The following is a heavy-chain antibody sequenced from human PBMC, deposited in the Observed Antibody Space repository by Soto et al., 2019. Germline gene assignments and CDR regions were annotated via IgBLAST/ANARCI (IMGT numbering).Heavy chain of an antibody. CDR2: IDPSDSYT. V-gene: IGHV5-10-1*01. CDR3: ARHPRRGSWYYYHYYGLDV. CDR1: GYSFTSYW. J-gene: IGHJ6*02. Sequence: GESLKISCKGSGYSFTSYWISWVRQMPGKGLEWMGRIDPSDSYTNYSPSFQGHVTISADKSISTAYLQWSSLKASDTAMYYCARHPRRGSWYYYHYYGLDVWGQGTTVPVSS. D-gene: IGHD6-13*01.